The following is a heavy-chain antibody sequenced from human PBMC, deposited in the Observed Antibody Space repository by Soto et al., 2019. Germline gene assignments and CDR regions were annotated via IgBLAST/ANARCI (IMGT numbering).Heavy chain of an antibody. CDR1: GFTFSSYS. J-gene: IGHJ3*02. CDR3: ARDASRPIGTTKAFDI. Sequence: GGSLRLSCAASGFTFSSYSMNWVRQAPGKGLEWVSSISSSSSYIYYAGSVKGGFTISRDNSQNSLFLKMNSLRAEDPVVYYGARDASRPIGTTKAFDIWGQGTMVTVS. CDR2: ISSSSSYI. V-gene: IGHV3-21*01. D-gene: IGHD1-7*01.